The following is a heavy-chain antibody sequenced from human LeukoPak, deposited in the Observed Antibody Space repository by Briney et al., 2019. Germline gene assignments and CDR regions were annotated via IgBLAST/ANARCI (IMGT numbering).Heavy chain of an antibody. CDR1: GFTFSNYA. D-gene: IGHD2/OR15-2a*01. CDR3: ARHCNSFDGNYFDF. J-gene: IGHJ4*02. CDR2: ISNSGGST. Sequence: TGGSLRLSCAASGFTFSNYAMTWVRQAPGKGLEWVSGISNSGGSTYYADSVKGRFTVSRDNSENTLYLQVNSLRAEDTALYYCARHCNSFDGNYFDFWGQGSLVTVSS. V-gene: IGHV3-23*01.